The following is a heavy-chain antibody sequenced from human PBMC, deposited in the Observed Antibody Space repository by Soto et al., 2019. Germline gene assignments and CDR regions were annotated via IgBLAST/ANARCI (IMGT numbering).Heavy chain of an antibody. CDR3: ARHVNPWAQGDFDS. CDR2: IYYSGST. D-gene: IGHD2-21*01. V-gene: IGHV4-39*01. CDR1: GGSISSSSYY. Sequence: QLQLQESGPGLVKPSETLSLTCTFSGGSISSSSYYWGWISQPPGKGLEWIGSIYYSGSTYYNPSLKRQVTIAVNTSKTPFYQKLRPVTAADTGGYYCARHVNPWAQGDFDSWGQGTMVTVSS. J-gene: IGHJ3*02.